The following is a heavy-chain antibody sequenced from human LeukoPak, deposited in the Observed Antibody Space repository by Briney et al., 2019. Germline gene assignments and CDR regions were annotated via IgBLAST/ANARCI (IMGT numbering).Heavy chain of an antibody. CDR3: AKAGGDGYNYFDY. Sequence: PGGFLRLSCAASGFTFSSYAMSWVRQAPGKGLEWVSAISGSGGSTYYADSVKGRFTISRDNSKNTLYLQMNSLRAEDTAVYYCAKAGGDGYNYFDYWGQGTLVTVSS. J-gene: IGHJ4*02. CDR2: ISGSGGST. D-gene: IGHD5-24*01. V-gene: IGHV3-23*01. CDR1: GFTFSSYA.